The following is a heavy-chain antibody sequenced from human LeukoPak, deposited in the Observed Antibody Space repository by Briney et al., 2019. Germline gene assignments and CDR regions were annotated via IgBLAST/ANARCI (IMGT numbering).Heavy chain of an antibody. CDR1: GFTVSSSY. CDR3: ARDYGDYARGFDF. V-gene: IGHV3-66*01. Sequence: GGSLRLSCAASGFTVSSSYMSWVRQAPGKGLEWVSLIYSGGSTYYADSVQGRFTTSRDNAKNTLYLQMNSLRAEDTAVYYCARDYGDYARGFDFWGQGTLVTVSS. CDR2: IYSGGST. D-gene: IGHD4-17*01. J-gene: IGHJ4*02.